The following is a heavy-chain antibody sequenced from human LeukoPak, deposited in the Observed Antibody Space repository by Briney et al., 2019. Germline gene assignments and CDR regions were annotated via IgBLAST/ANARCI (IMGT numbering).Heavy chain of an antibody. J-gene: IGHJ4*02. CDR3: ARAQSRDYYDSSGYYSIFDY. Sequence: ASVKVSCKASGYTFINYGISWVRQAPGQGLEWMGWVSTEKGNTNYKQNFQGRVTMTTDTSTSTAYMELRSLTSDDTAVYYCARAQSRDYYDSSGYYSIFDYWGQGTLVTVSS. CDR2: VSTEKGNT. V-gene: IGHV1-18*01. CDR1: GYTFINYG. D-gene: IGHD3-22*01.